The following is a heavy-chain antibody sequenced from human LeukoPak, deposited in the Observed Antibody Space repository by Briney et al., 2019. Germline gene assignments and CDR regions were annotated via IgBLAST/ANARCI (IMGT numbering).Heavy chain of an antibody. D-gene: IGHD6-13*01. CDR1: GGSFSGYY. Sequence: SETLSLTCAVYGGSFSGYYWSWIRQPPGKGLEWIGEINHSGSTNYNPSLKSRVTISVDTSKNQFSLNLSSVTAADTAVYYCARDKTAIAADYYYYYYYMDVWGKGTTVTISS. CDR3: ARDKTAIAADYYYYYYYMDV. J-gene: IGHJ6*03. CDR2: INHSGST. V-gene: IGHV4-34*01.